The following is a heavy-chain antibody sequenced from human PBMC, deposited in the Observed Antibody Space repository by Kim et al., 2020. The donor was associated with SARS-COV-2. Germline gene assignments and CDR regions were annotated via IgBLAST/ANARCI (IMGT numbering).Heavy chain of an antibody. J-gene: IGHJ4*02. D-gene: IGHD5-18*01. CDR3: ARDRGYSYGIDY. CDR1: GGSISSYY. CDR2: IYYSGST. V-gene: IGHV4-59*01. Sequence: SETLSLTCTVSGGSISSYYWSWNRQPPGKGLEWIGYIYYSGSTNYNPSLKSRVTISVDTSKNQFSLKLSSVTAADTAVYYCARDRGYSYGIDYWGQGTLV.